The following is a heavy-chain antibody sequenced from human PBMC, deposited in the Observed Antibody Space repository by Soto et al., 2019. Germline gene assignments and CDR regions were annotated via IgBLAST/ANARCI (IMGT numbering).Heavy chain of an antibody. CDR2: INAGNGNT. J-gene: IGHJ5*02. D-gene: IGHD1-1*01. CDR1: GYTFTSYA. V-gene: IGHV1-3*01. CDR3: ARDRPERRGEVWWFDP. Sequence: QVQLVQSGAEVKKPGASVKVSCKASGYTFTSYAMHWVRQAPGQRLEWMGWINAGNGNTKYSQKFQGRVTITRDTSASTAYMELSSLRSEDTAVYYCARDRPERRGEVWWFDPWGQGTLVTVSS.